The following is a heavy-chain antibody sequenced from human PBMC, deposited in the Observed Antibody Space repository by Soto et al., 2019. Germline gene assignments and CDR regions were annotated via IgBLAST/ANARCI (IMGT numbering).Heavy chain of an antibody. CDR3: ARDLIVVVPAAQNGMDV. Sequence: GSLRLSCAASGVTFSSYSMNWVRQAPGKGLEWVSSISSSSSYIYYADSVKGRFTISRDNAKNSLYLQMNSLRAEDTAVYYCARDLIVVVPAAQNGMDVWGQGTKFTASS. CDR2: ISSSSSYI. CDR1: GVTFSSYS. V-gene: IGHV3-21*01. J-gene: IGHJ6*02. D-gene: IGHD2-2*01.